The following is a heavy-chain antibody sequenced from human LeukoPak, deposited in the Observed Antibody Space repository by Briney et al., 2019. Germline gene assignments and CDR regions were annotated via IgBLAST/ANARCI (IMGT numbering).Heavy chain of an antibody. V-gene: IGHV3-11*01. CDR1: GFTFSDYY. CDR2: ITSSGSTI. CDR3: ARPISPPGGAFDI. J-gene: IGHJ3*02. D-gene: IGHD4-23*01. Sequence: PGGSLRLSCAASGFTFSDYYMSWIRQAPGKGLEWISYITSSGSTIYYADSVKGRFTISRDNAKNSLYLQMNTLRAEDTAVYYCARPISPPGGAFDIWGQGTMVTVSS.